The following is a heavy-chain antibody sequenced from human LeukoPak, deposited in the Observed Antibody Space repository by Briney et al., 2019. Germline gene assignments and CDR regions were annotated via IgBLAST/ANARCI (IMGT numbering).Heavy chain of an antibody. V-gene: IGHV1-2*02. CDR2: INPNSGDT. Sequence: ASVKVSCKASGYIFTGYYMHWVRQAPGQGLEWMGWINPNSGDTNYAQKFQGRVTMTRDTSISTAYMELSRLRSDDTAVYYCATGYNYYYYYMDVWGKGTTVTISS. CDR3: ATGYNYYYYYMDV. D-gene: IGHD5-24*01. CDR1: GYIFTGYY. J-gene: IGHJ6*03.